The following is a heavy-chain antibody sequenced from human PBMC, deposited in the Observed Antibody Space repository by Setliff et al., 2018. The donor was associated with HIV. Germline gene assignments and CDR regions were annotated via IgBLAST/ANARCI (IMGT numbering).Heavy chain of an antibody. CDR3: ARDRIPSKWLLESDY. CDR2: ISPYNGNT. CDR1: GYTFTNFG. D-gene: IGHD3-22*01. V-gene: IGHV1-18*01. J-gene: IGHJ4*02. Sequence: WASVKVSCKASGYTFTNFGITWVRQAPGQGLEWMGWISPYNGNTNYAPELHGRVTMTTDTSTSTASLELRSLRSDDTAAYYCARDRIPSKWLLESDYWGQGTLVTVSS.